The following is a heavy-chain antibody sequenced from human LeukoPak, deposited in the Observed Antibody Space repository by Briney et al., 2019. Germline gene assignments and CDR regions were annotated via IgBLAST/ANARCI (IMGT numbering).Heavy chain of an antibody. CDR1: GFTFSTYA. J-gene: IGHJ6*03. CDR3: AKNRGAGSHYYYHMNV. V-gene: IGHV3-23*01. CDR2: ISGSGGGT. Sequence: AGGSLRLSCAASGFTFSTYAMSWVRQAAGKGLEWVSLISGSGGGTYYADSVKGRVTISRDNSKNTLYLQLNSLRVEDTAVYYCAKNRGAGSHYYYHMNVWGKGTTVTVSS. D-gene: IGHD1-26*01.